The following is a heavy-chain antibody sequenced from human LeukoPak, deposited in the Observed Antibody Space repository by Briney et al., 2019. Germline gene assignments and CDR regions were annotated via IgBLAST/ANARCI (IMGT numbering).Heavy chain of an antibody. J-gene: IGHJ4*02. V-gene: IGHV3-30*18. CDR1: GFTFNNYG. Sequence: GGPLRLSCAASGFTFNNYGMHYVRQAPGKGLEWVAVISEDGRHKNYADSVKGGFTISRENTNNTLYLQMNSLRAEDTGVYYCAKDRETTASGTFDYWGQGTLVTVSS. CDR2: ISEDGRHK. D-gene: IGHD6-13*01. CDR3: AKDRETTASGTFDY.